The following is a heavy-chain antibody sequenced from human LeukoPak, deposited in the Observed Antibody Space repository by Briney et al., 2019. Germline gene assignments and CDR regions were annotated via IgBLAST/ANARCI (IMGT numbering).Heavy chain of an antibody. J-gene: IGHJ4*02. CDR1: GGSISSYY. V-gene: IGHV4-4*07. CDR3: ARGRDSSWYYFDY. D-gene: IGHD6-13*01. Sequence: PSETLSLTCTVSGGSISSYYWSWIRLPAGQGLEWIGRIYTSGGTNYNPSLKSRVTMSVDTSKNQFSLKLNSVTAADTAVYYCARGRDSSWYYFDYWGQGTLVTVSS. CDR2: IYTSGGT.